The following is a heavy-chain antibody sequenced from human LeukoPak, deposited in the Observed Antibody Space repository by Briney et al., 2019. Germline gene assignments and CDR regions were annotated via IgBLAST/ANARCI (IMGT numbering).Heavy chain of an antibody. CDR2: ISSSSSYI. D-gene: IGHD4-17*01. CDR3: ARAHTTVITHFDY. V-gene: IGHV3-21*01. CDR1: GFTFSSYS. J-gene: IGHJ4*02. Sequence: GGSLRLSCAASGFTFSSYSMNWVRQAPGKGLEWVSSISSSSSYIYYADSVKGRFTISRDNAKNSLYLQMNSLRAEDTAVYYCARAHTTVITHFDYWGQGTLITVSS.